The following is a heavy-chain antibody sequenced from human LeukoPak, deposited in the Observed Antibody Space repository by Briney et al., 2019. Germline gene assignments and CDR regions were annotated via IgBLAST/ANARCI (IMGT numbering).Heavy chain of an antibody. CDR3: ARDVGEYCSSTNCYASHY. V-gene: IGHV1-2*02. J-gene: IGHJ4*02. D-gene: IGHD2-2*01. CDR1: GYTFTGYY. CDR2: INPHSGGA. Sequence: ASVKVSCKASGYTFTGYYIHWVRQAPGQGLEWMGWINPHSGGANYAQKFQGGVTMTRDTSITTAYMELSSLRSDDTAVYYCARDVGEYCSSTNCYASHYWGQGTLVTVSS.